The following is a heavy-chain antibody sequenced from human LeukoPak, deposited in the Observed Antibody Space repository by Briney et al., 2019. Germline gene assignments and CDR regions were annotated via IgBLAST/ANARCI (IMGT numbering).Heavy chain of an antibody. D-gene: IGHD3-16*02. CDR2: IYYSGST. V-gene: IGHV4-59*01. J-gene: IGHJ6*03. CDR3: ARTYYDYVWGSYRSYYYYMDV. CDR1: VGSISSYY. Sequence: KPSETLSLTFTVHVGSISSYYWSWIRQPPGKGLEWIGYIYYSGSTNYNPSLKSRVTISVDTSKNQFSLKLSSVTAADTAVYYCARTYYDYVWGSYRSYYYYMDVWGKGTTVTVSS.